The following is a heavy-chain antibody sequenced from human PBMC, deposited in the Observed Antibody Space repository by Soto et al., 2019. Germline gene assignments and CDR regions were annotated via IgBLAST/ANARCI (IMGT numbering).Heavy chain of an antibody. V-gene: IGHV1-69*06. CDR3: TRGLGYSAS. CDR1: GDNFHNYA. CDR2: LVPSFLTA. Sequence: QVQLVQSGTEVTKPGSSVQVSCQASGDNFHNYAITWVRQAPGQGLEWMGGLVPSFLTANYAQKFQGRVTLSADRSTSTAYMELSSLISEDTAGYYCTRGLGYSASWGQGTLVTVSS. J-gene: IGHJ4*02. D-gene: IGHD7-27*01.